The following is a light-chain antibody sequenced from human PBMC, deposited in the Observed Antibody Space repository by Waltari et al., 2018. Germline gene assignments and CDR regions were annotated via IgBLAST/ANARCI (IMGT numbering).Light chain of an antibody. Sequence: DILMTQSPSSVSASVGDAVTITCRASQGITSWLAWYQQKPGKTPNLLIYDGYSLQRGVPSRFSGSGSGTVFSLTISSLQPEDFATYYCQQASSFPITFGQGTRLEIK. J-gene: IGKJ5*01. CDR3: QQASSFPIT. CDR2: DGY. V-gene: IGKV1-12*01. CDR1: QGITSW.